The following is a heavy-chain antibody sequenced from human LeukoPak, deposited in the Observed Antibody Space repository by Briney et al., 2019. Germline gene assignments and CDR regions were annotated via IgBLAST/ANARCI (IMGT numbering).Heavy chain of an antibody. CDR2: IYSGGST. J-gene: IGHJ4*02. CDR1: GFTFSSYA. V-gene: IGHV3-66*01. CDR3: ARVLAMVRGVIDY. D-gene: IGHD3-10*01. Sequence: GGSLRLSCAASGFTFSSYAMNWVRQAPGKGLEWVSVIYSGGSTYYADSVKGRFTISRDNSKNTLYLQTNSLRAEDTAVYYCARVLAMVRGVIDYWGQGTLVTVSS.